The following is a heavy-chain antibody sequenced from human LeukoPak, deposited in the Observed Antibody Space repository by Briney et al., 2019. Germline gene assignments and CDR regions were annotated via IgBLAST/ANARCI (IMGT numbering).Heavy chain of an antibody. Sequence: GGSLRLSCAASGFTVSSNHMSWVRQAPGKGLEWVSVIYSGSNTYYEDSVKGRFTISRDTSKNTLYLQMNSLRAEDTAVYYCAKWYYYDSSGNVDYWGQGTLVTVSS. CDR3: AKWYYYDSSGNVDY. J-gene: IGHJ4*02. V-gene: IGHV3-53*01. CDR1: GFTVSSNH. CDR2: IYSGSNT. D-gene: IGHD3-22*01.